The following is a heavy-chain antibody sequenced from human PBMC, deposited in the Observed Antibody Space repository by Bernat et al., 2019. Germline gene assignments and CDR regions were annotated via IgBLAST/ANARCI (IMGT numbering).Heavy chain of an antibody. Sequence: VQLVESGGGLVQPGGSLRLSCAASGFTFSSSSLHWVRQAPGKGLEWVALISYDGRNKYYADFVKGRFTISRDNSKNTLYLQINSLRTEDTAVYYCARDLYGTPSSGYLLDSWGQGTLDTVSS. CDR2: ISYDGRNK. V-gene: IGHV3-30*04. CDR1: GFTFSSSS. D-gene: IGHD1-14*01. J-gene: IGHJ4*02. CDR3: ARDLYGTPSSGYLLDS.